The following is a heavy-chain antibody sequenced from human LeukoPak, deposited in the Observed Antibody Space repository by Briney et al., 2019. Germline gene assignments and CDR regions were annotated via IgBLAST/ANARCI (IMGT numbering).Heavy chain of an antibody. CDR1: GFTVSSNY. CDR2: IYSGGPT. V-gene: IGHV3-66*01. D-gene: IGHD3-22*01. Sequence: GGSLRLSCAASGFTVSSNYMSWVRQAPGKGLEWVSVIYSGGPTSYADSVKGRFTISRDSAKNTLYLQMSSLRVEDTAVYYCARERLFYYESKGSAFDIWGQGTMVTASS. CDR3: ARERLFYYESKGSAFDI. J-gene: IGHJ3*02.